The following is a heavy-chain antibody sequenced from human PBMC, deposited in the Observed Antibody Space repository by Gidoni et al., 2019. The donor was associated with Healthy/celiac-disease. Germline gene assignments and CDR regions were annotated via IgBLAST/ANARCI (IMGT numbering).Heavy chain of an antibody. CDR2: IKEDGSEK. CDR1: GFPFRTYW. Sequence: EVQLVASAGGLVQPGASLSLSCAASGFPFRTYWLSWVRQAPGKGREWVANIKEDGSEKYYVDSVKGRLTISRENAKNSRYLQRNSLRAEDTAVYYCAREGGYYDFWSGYLNAFDIWGQGTMVTVSS. CDR3: AREGGYYDFWSGYLNAFDI. V-gene: IGHV3-7*03. D-gene: IGHD3-3*01. J-gene: IGHJ3*02.